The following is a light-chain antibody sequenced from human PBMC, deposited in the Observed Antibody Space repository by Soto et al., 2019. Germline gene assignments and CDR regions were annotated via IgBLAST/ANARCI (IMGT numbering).Light chain of an antibody. Sequence: EIVLTQSPGTLSLSPGERATLSCRASQSVSPYLAWYQHKPGQAPRLLIYGASSRATGIPDRFSGSGSGTDFTLTISRLEPEDFAVYFCQQYGSSPPVTFGPVTKVDIK. J-gene: IGKJ3*01. CDR3: QQYGSSPPVT. V-gene: IGKV3-20*01. CDR1: QSVSPY. CDR2: GAS.